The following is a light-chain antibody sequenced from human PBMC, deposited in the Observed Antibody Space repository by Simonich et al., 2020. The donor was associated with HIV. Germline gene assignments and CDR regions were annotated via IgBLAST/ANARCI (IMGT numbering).Light chain of an antibody. CDR1: SSDVGGYNY. Sequence: QSALTQPASVSGSPGQSITISCTGTSSDVGGYNYVSWYQQHPGKAPKLMIYYASKRPSGVSNRFSGSKSGNTASLTISGLQAEDEADYYCSSYTSSSTLVFGGGTKLTVL. CDR3: SSYTSSSTLV. V-gene: IGLV2-14*01. CDR2: YAS. J-gene: IGLJ2*01.